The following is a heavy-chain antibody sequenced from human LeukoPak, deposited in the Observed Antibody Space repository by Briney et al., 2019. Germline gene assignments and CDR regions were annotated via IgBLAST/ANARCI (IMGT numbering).Heavy chain of an antibody. V-gene: IGHV3-30-3*01. Sequence: PGGSLRLSRASSGFTFSSYAMHWVRQAPGKGLEWVAVISYDGSNKYYADSVKGRFTISRDNSKNTLYLQMNSLRAEDTAVYYCARTYDILTGHFDYWGQGTLVTVCS. CDR2: ISYDGSNK. CDR3: ARTYDILTGHFDY. J-gene: IGHJ4*02. D-gene: IGHD3-9*01. CDR1: GFTFSSYA.